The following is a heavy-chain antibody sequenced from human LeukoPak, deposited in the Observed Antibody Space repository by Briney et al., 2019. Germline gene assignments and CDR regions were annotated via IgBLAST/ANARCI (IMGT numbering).Heavy chain of an antibody. CDR1: DFSFSNYD. CDR3: AREWRGIASHFHGMDV. CDR2: LGTNGDT. J-gene: IGHJ6*02. Sequence: GGSLRLSCVASDFSFSNYDMYWVRQAAGRGLEWVSALGTNGDTYYLGSVRGRFTISRESGKNSLYLQMNSLRVDDTAVYYCAREWRGIASHFHGMDVWGQGTTVTVSS. D-gene: IGHD6-6*01. V-gene: IGHV3-13*01.